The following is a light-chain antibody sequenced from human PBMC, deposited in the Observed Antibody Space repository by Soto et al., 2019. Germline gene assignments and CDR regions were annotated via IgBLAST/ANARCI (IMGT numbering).Light chain of an antibody. Sequence: QSALTQPRSVSGSPGQSVTISCTGTSSDVGGYNYVSWYQQHPGRAPKLIIYDVSKRPSGVPNRFSGSKSGNTASLTISGLQAEDEADYYCCSYAGNYKVFGTGTKVTVL. CDR2: DVS. CDR1: SSDVGGYNY. V-gene: IGLV2-11*01. J-gene: IGLJ1*01. CDR3: CSYAGNYKV.